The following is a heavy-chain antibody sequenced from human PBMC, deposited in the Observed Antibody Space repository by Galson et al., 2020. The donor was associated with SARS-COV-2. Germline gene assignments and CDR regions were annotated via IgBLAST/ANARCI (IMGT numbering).Heavy chain of an antibody. D-gene: IGHD1-26*01. CDR1: GFTFSSYA. V-gene: IGHV3-30*04. J-gene: IGHJ4*02. CDR3: ARVSSGSYSGYFDY. Sequence: GESLKISCAASGFTFSSYAMHWVRQAPGKGLEWVAVISYDGSNKYYADSVKGRFTISRDNSKNTLYLQMNSLRAEDTAVYYCARVSSGSYSGYFDYWGQGTLVTVSS. CDR2: ISYDGSNK.